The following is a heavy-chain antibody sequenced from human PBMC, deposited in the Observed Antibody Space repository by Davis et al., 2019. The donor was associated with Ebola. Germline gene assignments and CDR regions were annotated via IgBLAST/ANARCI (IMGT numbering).Heavy chain of an antibody. J-gene: IGHJ6*02. V-gene: IGHV2-26*01. Sequence: SGPTLVKPTGTLTLTCTVSGFSRNAVRMGVFWVRQPPGKALEWLAHTFSTGETVYGPSLTTRLTLSTSKSQVVLTMTNVGPLDTATYYCARVSGDSSGSYYYYGVDVWSQGTTVIVSS. D-gene: IGHD6-25*01. CDR3: ARVSGDSSGSYYYYGVDV. CDR2: TFSTGET. CDR1: GFSRNAVRMG.